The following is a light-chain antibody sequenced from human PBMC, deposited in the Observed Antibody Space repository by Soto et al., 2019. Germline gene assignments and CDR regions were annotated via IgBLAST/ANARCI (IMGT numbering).Light chain of an antibody. CDR3: QQRVTWPGT. CDR1: QNINNY. J-gene: IGKJ4*01. Sequence: EIELTQSPATLSLSPGERATLSCRASQNINNYLAWYQQKPGQTPRLLIYDASTRATDIPARFSGSGSGTDFTLNISGLAPEDFAVYYCQQRVTWPGTFGGGTKVEIK. V-gene: IGKV3-11*01. CDR2: DAS.